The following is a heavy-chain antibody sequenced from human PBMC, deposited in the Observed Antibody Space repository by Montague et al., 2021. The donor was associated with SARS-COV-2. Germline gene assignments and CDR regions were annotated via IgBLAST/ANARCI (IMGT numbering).Heavy chain of an antibody. CDR3: ARTSYRDSSGYYSHDY. Sequence: SETLSLTCAVYGGSFSDYYWSWIRQTPGKGLEWIGEIHHSGSTNYNPSLKRRVTISVDTSKNQFSLELSSVTVADTAVYRCARTSYRDSSGYYSHDYWGQGILVTVSS. V-gene: IGHV4-34*01. D-gene: IGHD3-22*01. CDR1: GGSFSDYY. J-gene: IGHJ4*02. CDR2: IHHSGST.